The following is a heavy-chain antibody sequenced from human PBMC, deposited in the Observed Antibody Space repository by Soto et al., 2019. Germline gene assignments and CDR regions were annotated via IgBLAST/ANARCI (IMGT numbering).Heavy chain of an antibody. V-gene: IGHV4-30-2*01. CDR1: GGSISIGTYS. CDR2: IYHSGSF. CDR3: VRASGYCSGGTCFPFDY. D-gene: IGHD2-15*01. J-gene: IGHJ4*02. Sequence: QLQLQESGSGLVKPSQTLSLTCDVSGGSISIGTYSWNWIRQPPGKGLEWIGYIYHSGSFYYNPSLKSRVTISIDRSKNQFSLNLDSVTAADTAVYYCVRASGYCSGGTCFPFDYWGRGTLVTVSS.